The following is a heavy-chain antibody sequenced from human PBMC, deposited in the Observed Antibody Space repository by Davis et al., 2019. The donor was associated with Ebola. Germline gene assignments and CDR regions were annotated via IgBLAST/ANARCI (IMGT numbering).Heavy chain of an antibody. Sequence: GESLKISCAASGFTFSSYSMNWVRQAPGKGLEWLGRIRNKVNYYTTEYVASVKGRFTISRDDSKKSLYLQMNTLQIEDTAVYFCARIAVAGAGRLDVWGQGTTVTVSS. J-gene: IGHJ6*02. CDR1: GFTFSSYS. D-gene: IGHD6-19*01. V-gene: IGHV3-72*01. CDR2: IRNKVNYYTT. CDR3: ARIAVAGAGRLDV.